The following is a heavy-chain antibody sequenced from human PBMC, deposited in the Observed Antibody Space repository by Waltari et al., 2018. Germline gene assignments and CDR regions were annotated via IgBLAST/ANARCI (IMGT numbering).Heavy chain of an antibody. D-gene: IGHD3-22*01. Sequence: QVQLVQSGAQAQKPSASVKVSCNVCGNTLTEFSIHWVRQAPGQGLEWMGGFDPANAENIYAQKFQGRVTLTEDTSTDTAYMDLSSLRSEDTAVYSCAAEAPGGYYFDYWGQGTLVTVSS. CDR2: FDPANAEN. V-gene: IGHV1-24*01. CDR3: AAEAPGGYYFDY. J-gene: IGHJ4*02. CDR1: GNTLTEFS.